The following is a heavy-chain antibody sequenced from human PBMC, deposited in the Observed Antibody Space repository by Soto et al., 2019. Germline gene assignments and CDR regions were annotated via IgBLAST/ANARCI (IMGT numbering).Heavy chain of an antibody. J-gene: IGHJ5*02. CDR3: AGVRSSWFDP. V-gene: IGHV3-48*01. CDR1: GFTFSSYA. CDR2: ISGSSSTI. Sequence: GGSLRLSCAASGFTFSSYAMSWVRQAPGKGLEWVSYISGSSSTIYYADSVKGRFTISRDNAKNSLSLQMNSLRAEDTAVYYCAGVRSSWFDPWGQGTLVTVSS.